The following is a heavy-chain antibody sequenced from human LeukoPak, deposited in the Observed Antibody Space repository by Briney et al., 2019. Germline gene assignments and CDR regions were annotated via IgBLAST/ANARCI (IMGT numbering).Heavy chain of an antibody. CDR1: GYTFTSYG. CDR2: INPNSGGT. Sequence: ASVKVSCKASGYTFTSYGISWVRQAPGQGLEWMGWINPNSGGTNYAQKFQGRVTMTRDTSISTAYMELSRLRSDDTAVYYCARGSMVRGRNWFDPWGQGTLVTVSS. J-gene: IGHJ5*02. D-gene: IGHD3-10*01. V-gene: IGHV1-2*02. CDR3: ARGSMVRGRNWFDP.